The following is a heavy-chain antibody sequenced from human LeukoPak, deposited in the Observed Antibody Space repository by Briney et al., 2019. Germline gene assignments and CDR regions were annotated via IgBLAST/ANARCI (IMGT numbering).Heavy chain of an antibody. Sequence: SVKVSCKASGGTFSSYAISWVRQAPGQGLEWMGGIIPIFGTANYAQKFQGRVTITADESTSTAYMELSSLRSEDTAVYYCASSRGAVITAFDIWGQGTMVTVSS. CDR3: ASSRGAVITAFDI. D-gene: IGHD3-22*01. V-gene: IGHV1-69*13. CDR1: GGTFSSYA. CDR2: IIPIFGTA. J-gene: IGHJ3*02.